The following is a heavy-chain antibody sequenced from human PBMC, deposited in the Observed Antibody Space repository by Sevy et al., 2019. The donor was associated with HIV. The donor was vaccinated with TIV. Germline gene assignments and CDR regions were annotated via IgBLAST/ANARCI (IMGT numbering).Heavy chain of an antibody. CDR3: ARVQNSSSLGAFDI. V-gene: IGHV1-2*02. CDR1: GYTFTGYY. D-gene: IGHD6-13*01. Sequence: ASVKVSCKASGYTFTGYYMHWVRQAPGQGLEWMGWINPNSGGTNYAQKFQGRVTMTRDTSISTAYMELSRLRSDDTAVYYCARVQNSSSLGAFDIWGQGTMVTVSS. CDR2: INPNSGGT. J-gene: IGHJ3*02.